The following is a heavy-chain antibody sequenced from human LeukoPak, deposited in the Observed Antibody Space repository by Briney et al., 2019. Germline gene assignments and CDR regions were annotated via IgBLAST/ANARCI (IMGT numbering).Heavy chain of an antibody. D-gene: IGHD3-22*01. CDR1: GFTFSNAW. J-gene: IGHJ4*02. CDR2: ISSSSSTI. V-gene: IGHV3-48*01. CDR3: ARGDRYYDSSGYDY. Sequence: GGSLRLSCAASGFTFSNAWMNWVRQAPGKGLEWVSYISSSSSTIYYADSVKGRFTISRDNAKNSLYLQMNSLRAEDTAVYYCARGDRYYDSSGYDYWGQGTLVTVSS.